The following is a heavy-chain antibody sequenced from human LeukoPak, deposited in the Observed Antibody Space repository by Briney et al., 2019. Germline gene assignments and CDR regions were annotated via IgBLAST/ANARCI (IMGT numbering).Heavy chain of an antibody. J-gene: IGHJ4*02. V-gene: IGHV1-18*01. CDR3: ARMEDDYYGSGSYSY. CDR1: GYTFTSYG. D-gene: IGHD3-10*01. CDR2: ISAYNGNT. Sequence: ASVTISCKASGYTFTSYGISWVRQAPGQGLEWMGWISAYNGNTNYAQKLQGRVTMTRNTSISTAYMELSSLRSEDTAVYYCARMEDDYYGSGSYSYWGQGTLVTVSS.